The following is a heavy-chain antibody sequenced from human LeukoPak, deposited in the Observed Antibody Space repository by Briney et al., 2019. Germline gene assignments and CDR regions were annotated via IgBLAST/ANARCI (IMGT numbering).Heavy chain of an antibody. V-gene: IGHV4-59*08. J-gene: IGHJ5*02. CDR2: ISYSGNT. CDR1: GGSISSDY. D-gene: IGHD6-13*01. CDR3: ARLYSSSWYRNFDP. Sequence: SETLSLTCTVSGGSISSDYWSWIRQPPGKGLEWIGYISYSGNTNYNPSLKSRVTISVDTSKNQFSLKLSSVTAADTAVYYCARLYSSSWYRNFDPWGQGTLVTVSS.